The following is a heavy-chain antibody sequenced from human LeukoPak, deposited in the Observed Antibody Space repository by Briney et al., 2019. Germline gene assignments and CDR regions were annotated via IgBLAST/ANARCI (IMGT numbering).Heavy chain of an antibody. CDR2: INPSGGST. CDR1: GYTFTSYY. CDR3: ARDLGTTYDY. V-gene: IGHV1-46*01. D-gene: IGHD5-12*01. J-gene: IGHJ4*02. Sequence: GASVKVSCKASGYTFTSYYMHWVRQAPGQGLEWMGIINPSGGSTSYAQKFQGRVTMTRDMSTSTVYMELSRLRSDDTAVYYCARDLGTTYDYWGQGTLVTVSS.